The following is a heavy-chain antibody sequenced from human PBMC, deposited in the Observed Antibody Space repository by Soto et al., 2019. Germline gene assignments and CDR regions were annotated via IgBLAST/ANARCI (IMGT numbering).Heavy chain of an antibody. J-gene: IGHJ5*02. CDR2: ISGSGGST. CDR3: APALYACHSSGSNWFER. V-gene: IGHV3-23*01. Sequence: GGSLRLSCAASGFTFSSYAMSWVRQAPGKGLEWVSAISGSGGSTYYADSVKGRFTISRDNSKNTLYLQMNSLRAEDTAVYYYAPALYACHSSGSNWFERWGQETLVTVSS. CDR1: GFTFSSYA. D-gene: IGHD3-22*01.